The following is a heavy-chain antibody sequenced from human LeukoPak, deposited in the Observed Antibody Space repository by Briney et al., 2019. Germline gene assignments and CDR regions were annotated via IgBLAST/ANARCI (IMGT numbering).Heavy chain of an antibody. D-gene: IGHD2-2*01. CDR2: IIPIFGTA. Sequence: SVKVFCKASGGTFSSYAISWVRQAPGQGLEWMGGIIPIFGTANYAQKFQGRVTITTDESTSTAYMELSSLRSEDTAVYYCARNRRNIVVVPAATPDNWFDPWGQGTLVTVSS. CDR1: GGTFSSYA. V-gene: IGHV1-69*05. CDR3: ARNRRNIVVVPAATPDNWFDP. J-gene: IGHJ5*02.